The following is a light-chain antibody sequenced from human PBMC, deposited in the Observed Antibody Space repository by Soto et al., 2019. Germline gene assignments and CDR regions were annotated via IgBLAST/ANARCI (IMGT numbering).Light chain of an antibody. CDR2: HDS. V-gene: IGKV1-5*01. CDR1: QSIDRW. J-gene: IGKJ5*01. CDR3: QQYNSYPVT. Sequence: DIQMTQSPSTLPASVGDRVTITCRASQSIDRWLAWYQQRPGKAPKLLIYHDSSLEGGVPSRFSGSGSGTEFTLTISSLQPDDFATYFCQQYNSYPVTFGQGTRLEIK.